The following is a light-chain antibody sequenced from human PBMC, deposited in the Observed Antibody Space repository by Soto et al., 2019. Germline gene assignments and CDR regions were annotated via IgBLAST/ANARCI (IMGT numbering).Light chain of an antibody. CDR2: GAS. Sequence: EIVLTQSPGTLSLSPGERATLSCRASQSVSSSYLAWYQQKPGQAPRLLIYGASSRGTGIPERFSGSGSGTDFTLTISRLAPEDFAVYYCHQYASSPLPFGGGTKVEIK. J-gene: IGKJ4*01. V-gene: IGKV3-20*01. CDR3: HQYASSPLP. CDR1: QSVSSSY.